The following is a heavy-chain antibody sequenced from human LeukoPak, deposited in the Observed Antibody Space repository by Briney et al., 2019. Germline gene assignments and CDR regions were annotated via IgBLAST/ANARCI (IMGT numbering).Heavy chain of an antibody. CDR1: GYTFTGYY. CDR2: INPNSGGT. V-gene: IGHV1-2*06. Sequence: ASVKVSCKASGYTFTGYYMHWVRQAPGQGLEWMGRINPNSGGTNYAQKFQGRVTMTRDTSISTAYMELSRLRSDDTAVYYCARAPLYYSGGSCYDYWGQGTLVTVSS. CDR3: ARAPLYYSGGSCYDY. J-gene: IGHJ4*02. D-gene: IGHD2-15*01.